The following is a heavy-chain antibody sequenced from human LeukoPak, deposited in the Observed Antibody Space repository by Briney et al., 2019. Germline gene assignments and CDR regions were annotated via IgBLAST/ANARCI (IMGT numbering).Heavy chain of an antibody. CDR1: GGSITSSSYY. J-gene: IGHJ6*03. V-gene: IGHV4-39*07. D-gene: IGHD5-18*01. CDR2: FYYSGST. CDR3: ARTTEGGYTYGYFYYYYMDV. Sequence: SETLSLTCTVSGGSITSSSYYWGWIRQPPGKGLEWIGSFYYSGSTYYNPSLKRRVTISVDTSKNQFSLKLTSVTAADTAVYYCARTTEGGYTYGYFYYYYMDVWGKGTTVTISS.